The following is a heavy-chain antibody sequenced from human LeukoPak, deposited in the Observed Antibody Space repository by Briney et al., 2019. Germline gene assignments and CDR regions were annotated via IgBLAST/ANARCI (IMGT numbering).Heavy chain of an antibody. CDR2: VYSSGST. V-gene: IGHV4-4*07. Sequence: SETLSLTCTVSGGSITGYFWSWIRQPAGKGLEWIGRVYSSGSTNYNPSLKSRVSMSVDTSKNQFCPRLSSVTAADTAVYYCTRDSGYSSPEWGQGTLVTVSS. J-gene: IGHJ4*02. CDR3: TRDSGYSSPE. CDR1: GGSITGYF. D-gene: IGHD5-18*01.